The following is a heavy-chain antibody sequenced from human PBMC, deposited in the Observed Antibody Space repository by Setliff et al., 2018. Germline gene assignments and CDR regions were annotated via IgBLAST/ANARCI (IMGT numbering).Heavy chain of an antibody. CDR3: VREGVHSRSSTDYRYYMDV. D-gene: IGHD6-6*01. CDR1: GGTFNSYA. CDR2: IIPIFGSA. Sequence: SVKVSCKASGGTFNSYAISWVRQAPGQGLEWMGGIIPIFGSANYARKFQGRVTVTADESTSTAYMQLSSLGSEDTAVYYCVREGVHSRSSTDYRYYMDVWGKGTTVTVSS. J-gene: IGHJ6*03. V-gene: IGHV1-69*13.